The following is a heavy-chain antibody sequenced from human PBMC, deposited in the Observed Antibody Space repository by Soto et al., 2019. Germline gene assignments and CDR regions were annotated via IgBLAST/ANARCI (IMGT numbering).Heavy chain of an antibody. Sequence: EVQLVESGGGLVQPGGSLRLSCAASGFTVSSKYMSWVRQAPGKGLEWVSLIQSGGSTYYAGSVTGRFTISRDNSENTLFLQRNSLRVEDTAVYYCARDDGRCSGGRCYGVPMDVWGKGTKVTVSA. CDR1: GFTVSSKY. CDR3: ARDDGRCSGGRCYGVPMDV. D-gene: IGHD2-15*01. J-gene: IGHJ6*04. V-gene: IGHV3-66*01. CDR2: IQSGGST.